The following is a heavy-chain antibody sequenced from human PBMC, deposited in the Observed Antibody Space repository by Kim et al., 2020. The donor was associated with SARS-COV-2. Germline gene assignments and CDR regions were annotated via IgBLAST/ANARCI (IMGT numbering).Heavy chain of an antibody. V-gene: IGHV3-23*01. J-gene: IGHJ4*02. CDR2: ISFSGGST. CDR3: AKTPLDGYYDSSGYFY. Sequence: GSLRLSCAASGFTFSSYAMSWVRQAPGKGLEWVSAISFSGGSTYYADSVKGRFTISRDNSKNTLYLQMNSLRAEDTAVYYCAKTPLDGYYDSSGYFYWGQGTLVTVSS. CDR1: GFTFSSYA. D-gene: IGHD3-22*01.